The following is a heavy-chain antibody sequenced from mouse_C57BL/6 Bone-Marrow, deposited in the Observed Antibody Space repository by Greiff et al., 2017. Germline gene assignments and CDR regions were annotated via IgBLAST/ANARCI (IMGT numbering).Heavy chain of an antibody. CDR1: GFSLTSYA. Sequence: VQLVESGPGLVAPSQSLSITCTVSGFSLTSYAISWVRQPPGTGLEWLGVIWTGGGTNYTSALNSRLSISKENSKSKVFLKMNSLQTDDAAGDYCARFYYGSPFADWGQGTLVTVSA. CDR3: ARFYYGSPFAD. D-gene: IGHD1-1*01. CDR2: IWTGGGT. V-gene: IGHV2-9-1*01. J-gene: IGHJ3*01.